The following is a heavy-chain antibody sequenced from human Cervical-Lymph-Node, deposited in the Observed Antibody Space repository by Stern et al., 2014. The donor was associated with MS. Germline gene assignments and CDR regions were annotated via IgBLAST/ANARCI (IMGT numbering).Heavy chain of an antibody. Sequence: EVQLVESGAEVKKPGESLKISCKLSGYSFTIYYIAWVRQMPGKGLEWMVVIYPYYFDTTYRPSCQGQVTISADKSITTAYLQWSSLRASDTAMYYCARHVQGFDYWGQGTLVTVSS. CDR2: IYPYYFDT. CDR1: GYSFTIYY. CDR3: ARHVQGFDY. J-gene: IGHJ4*02. V-gene: IGHV5-51*01.